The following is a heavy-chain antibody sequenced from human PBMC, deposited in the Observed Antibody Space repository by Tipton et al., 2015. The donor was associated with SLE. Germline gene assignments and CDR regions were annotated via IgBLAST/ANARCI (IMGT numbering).Heavy chain of an antibody. CDR1: GFTFRTYA. V-gene: IGHV3-23*01. D-gene: IGHD3/OR15-3a*01. CDR3: AKGRGTWHYFDY. CDR2: ISGGGGST. Sequence: SLRLSCAASGFTFRTYAMAWVRQSPGKGLEWVSLISGGGGSTPYADSVKGRFTISRDNSKNTLYLQINSLRAEDTAVYYCAKGRGTWHYFDYGGQGTLVTVSS. J-gene: IGHJ4*02.